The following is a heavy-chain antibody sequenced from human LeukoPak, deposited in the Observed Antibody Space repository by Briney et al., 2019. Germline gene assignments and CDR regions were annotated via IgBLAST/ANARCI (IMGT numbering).Heavy chain of an antibody. V-gene: IGHV3-23*01. D-gene: IGHD3/OR15-3a*01. CDR2: INGGATYT. J-gene: IGHJ5*01. CDR1: GFTFSSYG. CDR3: AKDPIMIVVNWFVS. Sequence: GASLRLSCAASGFTFSSYGMSWVRQAPGKGLEFVAAINGGATYTYYADSVKGRFTISRDNSKNTLYLQMNSLRAEDTAVYYCAKDPIMIVVNWFVSWGLGTLVSVSS.